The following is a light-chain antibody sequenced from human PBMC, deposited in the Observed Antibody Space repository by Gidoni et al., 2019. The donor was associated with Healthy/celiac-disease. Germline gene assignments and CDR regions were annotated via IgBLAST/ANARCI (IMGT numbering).Light chain of an antibody. Sequence: EIVLTQSPATLFLSPGVRATISCRASQGVSSYLDWYQKKPGQAPRLLIYDASNRATGIPARFSGSGPGTDFTLTISSLEPEDFAVYYCQQRSNYLFTFGPGTKVDIK. V-gene: IGKV3D-11*01. CDR1: QGVSSY. CDR3: QQRSNYLFT. J-gene: IGKJ3*01. CDR2: DAS.